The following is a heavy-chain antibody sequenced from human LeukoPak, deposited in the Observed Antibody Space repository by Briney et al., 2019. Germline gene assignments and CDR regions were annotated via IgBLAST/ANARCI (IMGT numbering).Heavy chain of an antibody. Sequence: PSQTLSLTCTVSGGSISSGGYYWSWLRQHPGKGLEWIGYIYYSGSTYYNPSLKSRVTISVDTSKNQFSLKLSSVTAADTVVYYCARDTLNTFDIWGQGTMVTVSS. J-gene: IGHJ3*02. CDR3: ARDTLNTFDI. V-gene: IGHV4-31*03. CDR2: IYYSGST. CDR1: GGSISSGGYY.